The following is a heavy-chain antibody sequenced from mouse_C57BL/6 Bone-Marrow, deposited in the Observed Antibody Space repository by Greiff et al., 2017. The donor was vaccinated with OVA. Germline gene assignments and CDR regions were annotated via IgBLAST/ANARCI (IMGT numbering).Heavy chain of an antibody. CDR3: ASYGSSATGFAY. Sequence: QVQLQQPGAELVKPGASVKMSCKASGYTFTSYWITWVKQRPGQGLEWIGDIYPGSGSTNYNEKFKSKATLTVDKSSSTAYMQLSSLTAEDSAVYDCASYGSSATGFAYWGQGTLVTVSA. V-gene: IGHV1-55*01. CDR2: IYPGSGST. CDR1: GYTFTSYW. D-gene: IGHD1-1*01. J-gene: IGHJ3*01.